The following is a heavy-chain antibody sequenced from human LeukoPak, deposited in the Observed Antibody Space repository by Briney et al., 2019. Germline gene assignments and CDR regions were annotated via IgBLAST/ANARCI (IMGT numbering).Heavy chain of an antibody. V-gene: IGHV3-7*01. D-gene: IGHD6-6*01. CDR2: IKTDGSQI. CDR3: ARQHSGYSGSSFYMDV. Sequence: GGSLRLSCAASGFTFSSYGMHWVRQAPGKGLEWVANIKTDGSQIYYVDSVKGRFTISRDNAKNSLYLQMNSLRAEDTAVYYCARQHSGYSGSSFYMDVWGKGTTVTVSS. J-gene: IGHJ6*03. CDR1: GFTFSSYG.